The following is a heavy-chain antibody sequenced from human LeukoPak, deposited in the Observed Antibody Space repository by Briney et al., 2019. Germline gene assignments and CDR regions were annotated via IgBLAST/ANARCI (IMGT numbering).Heavy chain of an antibody. V-gene: IGHV1-2*02. D-gene: IGHD6-13*01. CDR1: GYTFTGYY. J-gene: IGHJ3*02. Sequence: ASVKVSCKASGYTFTGYYMHWVRQAPGQGLEWMGWINPNSGGTNYAQKFQGRVTMTRDTSISTAYMELSRLRSDDTAVYYCARHKRDSSSWYRNAFDIWGQGTMVTVSS. CDR3: ARHKRDSSSWYRNAFDI. CDR2: INPNSGGT.